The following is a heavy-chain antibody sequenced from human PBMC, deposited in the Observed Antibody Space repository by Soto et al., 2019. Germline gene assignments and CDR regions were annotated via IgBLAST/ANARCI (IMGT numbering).Heavy chain of an antibody. D-gene: IGHD6-13*01. J-gene: IGHJ5*02. CDR1: GFTFSSYS. V-gene: IGHV3-21*01. Sequence: PGGSLRLSCAASGFTFSSYSMNWVRQAPGKGLEWVSSISSSSSYIYYADSVKGRFTISRDNAKNSLYLQMNGLRAEDTAVYYCTRDASRDSSARGWFDPWGPGTLVTVSS. CDR3: TRDASRDSSARGWFDP. CDR2: ISSSSSYI.